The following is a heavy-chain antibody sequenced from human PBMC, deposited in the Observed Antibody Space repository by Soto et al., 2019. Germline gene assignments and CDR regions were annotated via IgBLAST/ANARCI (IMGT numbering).Heavy chain of an antibody. V-gene: IGHV5-51*01. D-gene: IGHD6-19*01. CDR3: AILAGSGSYYYCGMDF. CDR1: GYSFTSYW. CDR2: IYPGDSDT. J-gene: IGHJ6*02. Sequence: GESLKISCKGSGYSFTSYWIGWVRQMPGKGLEWMGIIYPGDSDTRYSPSFQGQVTISADKSISTAYLQWSSLKASDTAMYYCAILAGSGSYYYCGMDFCGQGTTGIGSS.